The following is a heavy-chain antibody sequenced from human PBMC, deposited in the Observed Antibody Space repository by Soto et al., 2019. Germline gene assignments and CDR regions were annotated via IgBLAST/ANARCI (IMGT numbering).Heavy chain of an antibody. CDR1: GFTFTSSA. V-gene: IGHV1-58*02. J-gene: IGHJ6*02. CDR2: IVVGSGNT. Sequence: SVKVSCKASGFTFTSSAMQWVRQARGQRLEWIGWIVVGSGNTNYAQKFQERVTITRDMSTSTAYMELSSLRSEGTAVYYCAADRFGYRGAIEGYYYYGMDGWGQGTKVTVYS. CDR3: AADRFGYRGAIEGYYYYGMDG. D-gene: IGHD5-12*01.